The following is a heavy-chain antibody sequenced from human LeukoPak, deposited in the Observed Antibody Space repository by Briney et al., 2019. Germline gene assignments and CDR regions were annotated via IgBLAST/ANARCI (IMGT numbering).Heavy chain of an antibody. Sequence: SETLSLTCAVSGGSISSNNWWGWVRQPPGKGLEWIGEIYHSGSPNYNPSLKSRVTISVDKSRNHFSLNLSSVTAADTAVYYCTRVNINNWHSCDYWGQGTLVTVSS. J-gene: IGHJ4*02. CDR3: TRVNINNWHSCDY. D-gene: IGHD1-1*01. CDR2: IYHSGSP. V-gene: IGHV4-4*02. CDR1: GGSISSNNW.